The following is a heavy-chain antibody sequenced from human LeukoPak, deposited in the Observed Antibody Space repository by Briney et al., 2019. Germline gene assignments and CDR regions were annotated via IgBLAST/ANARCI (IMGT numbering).Heavy chain of an antibody. CDR1: GFTFKTYA. Sequence: GGSLRLSCAASGFTFKTYAMTWVRQAPGEGLEWVSGISISGGTTYYADSVKGRFTISRDDSKNTLYLQMNSLKASDTAMYYCARGGSGWLHYYYATDVWGQGTTVTVSS. V-gene: IGHV3-23*01. D-gene: IGHD6-19*01. J-gene: IGHJ6*02. CDR3: ARGGSGWLHYYYATDV. CDR2: ISISGGTT.